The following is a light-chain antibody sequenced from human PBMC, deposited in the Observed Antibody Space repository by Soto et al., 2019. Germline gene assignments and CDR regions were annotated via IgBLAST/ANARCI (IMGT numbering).Light chain of an antibody. J-gene: IGKJ4*01. CDR1: QSIVSY. V-gene: IGKV1-39*01. CDR2: GAS. CDR3: QQSSSTALT. Sequence: DIPMTQSPSSLPASVGDRVTITCRASQSIVSYLNWYQQKPGKAPKLLIYGASSLQSGVPSRFSGSGSGTDFTLTISSLQPEDFATYYCQQSSSTALTFGGGTNVEIK.